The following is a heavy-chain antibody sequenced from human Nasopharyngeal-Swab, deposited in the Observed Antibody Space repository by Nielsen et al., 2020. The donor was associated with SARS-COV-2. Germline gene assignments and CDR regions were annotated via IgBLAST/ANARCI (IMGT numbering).Heavy chain of an antibody. CDR3: ASPQTTVTPGVYDYYYGMDV. Sequence: GGSLRLSCAASGFTFRSYAISWVRQAPGKGLEWVSVISGSDHTTYYADSVKGRFTISRDNAKNSLYLQMNSLRAEDTAVYYCASPQTTVTPGVYDYYYGMDVWGQGTTVTVSS. CDR1: GFTFRSYA. V-gene: IGHV3-23*01. D-gene: IGHD4-17*01. J-gene: IGHJ6*02. CDR2: ISGSDHTT.